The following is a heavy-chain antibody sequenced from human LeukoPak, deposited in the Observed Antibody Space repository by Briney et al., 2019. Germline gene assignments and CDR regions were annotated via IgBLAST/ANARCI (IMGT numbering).Heavy chain of an antibody. CDR2: ISAYNGNT. CDR1: GYTFTNYG. CDR3: ARDRYYGSGSYPDY. Sequence: GASVKVSCKASGYTFTNYGTSWVRQAPGQGLEWMGWISAYNGNTYYVQKLQGRVTMTTDTSTSTAYMELRSLSSDDTAVYYCARDRYYGSGSYPDYWGQGTLVTVSS. J-gene: IGHJ4*02. D-gene: IGHD3-10*01. V-gene: IGHV1-18*01.